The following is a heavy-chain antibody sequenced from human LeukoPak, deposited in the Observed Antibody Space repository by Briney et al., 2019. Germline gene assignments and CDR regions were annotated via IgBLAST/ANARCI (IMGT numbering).Heavy chain of an antibody. CDR1: GGSISNYY. CDR2: VYNSGST. D-gene: IGHD3-22*01. Sequence: SETLSLTCTVSGGSISNYYWSWIRQPPGKGLEWLGYVYNSGSTHYNPSLKSRITISADTSKNQFSLSLTSVTAADTAVYYCARHLDYYDSSGYYLKYNWFDPWGQGTLVTVSS. V-gene: IGHV4-59*08. J-gene: IGHJ5*02. CDR3: ARHLDYYDSSGYYLKYNWFDP.